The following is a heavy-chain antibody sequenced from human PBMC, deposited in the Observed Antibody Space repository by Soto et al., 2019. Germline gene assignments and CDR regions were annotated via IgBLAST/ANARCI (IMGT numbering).Heavy chain of an antibody. CDR2: TYYRSKWYS. J-gene: IGHJ4*02. Sequence: SQTLSLPCAISGDSVSSTSAALSWIRQSPSRGLEWLGRTYYRSKWYSDYAVSVKSRITINPDTSKNQFSLQLNSVTPEDTAVYYCARGSYYSGWVWGQGTLVTVSS. D-gene: IGHD6-19*01. CDR3: ARGSYYSGWV. V-gene: IGHV6-1*01. CDR1: GDSVSSTSAA.